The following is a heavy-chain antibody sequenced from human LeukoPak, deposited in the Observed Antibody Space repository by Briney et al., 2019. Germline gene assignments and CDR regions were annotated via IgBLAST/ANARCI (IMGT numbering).Heavy chain of an antibody. CDR2: ISGSGGST. J-gene: IGHJ4*02. CDR1: GFTFSSYA. CDR3: AKDPAWIQLCNLLHFDY. V-gene: IGHV3-23*01. Sequence: QPGGSLRLSCAASGFTFSSYAMSWVRQAPGKGLEWVSAISGSGGSTYYADSVKGRFTISRDNSKNTLYLQMNSLRAEDTAVYYCAKDPAWIQLCNLLHFDYWGQGTLVTVSS. D-gene: IGHD5-18*01.